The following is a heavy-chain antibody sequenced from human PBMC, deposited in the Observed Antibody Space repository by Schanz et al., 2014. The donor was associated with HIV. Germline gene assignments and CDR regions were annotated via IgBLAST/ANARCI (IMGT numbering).Heavy chain of an antibody. D-gene: IGHD3-16*01. Sequence: EVQLVESGGGLVQPGGSLRLSCAASGFTFSRYWMTWVHQAPGKGLEWVANIKEDGSEKYHADSVKGRFTISRDNAKNSLFLQMESLRAEDTAVYYCARDGGEAWGQGTTVTVSS. J-gene: IGHJ6*02. CDR3: ARDGGEA. CDR2: IKEDGSEK. CDR1: GFTFSRYW. V-gene: IGHV3-7*01.